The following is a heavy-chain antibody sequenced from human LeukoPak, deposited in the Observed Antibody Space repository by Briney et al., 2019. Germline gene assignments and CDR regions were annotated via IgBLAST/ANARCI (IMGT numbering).Heavy chain of an antibody. CDR3: AKVARKGEGYYDILTGSLDAFDI. D-gene: IGHD3-9*01. CDR2: IRYDGSNK. J-gene: IGHJ3*02. Sequence: PGGSLRLSCAASGFTFSSYGMHWVRQAPGKGLEWVAFIRYDGSNKYYADSVKGRFTISRDNSKNTLYLQMNSLRAEDTAVYYCAKVARKGEGYYDILTGSLDAFDIWGQGTMVTVSS. CDR1: GFTFSSYG. V-gene: IGHV3-30*02.